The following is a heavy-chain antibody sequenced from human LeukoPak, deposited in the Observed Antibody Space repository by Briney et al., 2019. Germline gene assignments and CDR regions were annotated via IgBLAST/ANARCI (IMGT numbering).Heavy chain of an antibody. Sequence: PSETLSLTCTVSGGSISNSYWSWIRQPAGKGLEWIGRIYPTDITTYNPSLKSRVTLPVDTSKNQFSLKVNSVTAADAAVYYCARGPGQLTSECFDSWGQGILVTVSS. CDR3: ARGPGQLTSECFDS. CDR2: IYPTDIT. J-gene: IGHJ5*01. CDR1: GGSISNSY. V-gene: IGHV4-4*07. D-gene: IGHD6-13*01.